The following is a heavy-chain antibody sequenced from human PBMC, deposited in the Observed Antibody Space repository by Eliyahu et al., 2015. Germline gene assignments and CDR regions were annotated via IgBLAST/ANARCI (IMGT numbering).Heavy chain of an antibody. V-gene: IGHV2-5*02. J-gene: IGHJ4*02. CDR3: AHSSTQEAAAGTAY. CDR1: GFSLSTSGXG. CDR2: IYWDDDK. D-gene: IGHD6-13*01. Sequence: QITLKESGPTLVKPTQTLTLTCTFXGFSLSTSGXGXGWLRQPPGKALEWLALIYWDDDKRYSPSLKSRLTITKDTSXNQVVLTMTNMDPVDTATYYCAHSSTQEAAAGTAYWGQGTLVTVSS.